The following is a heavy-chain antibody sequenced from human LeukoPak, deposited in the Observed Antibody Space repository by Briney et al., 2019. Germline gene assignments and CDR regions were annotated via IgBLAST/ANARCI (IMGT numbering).Heavy chain of an antibody. J-gene: IGHJ4*02. CDR3: AKEAVDYDILTGYYTSGYFDY. CDR1: GFTFSSYA. CDR2: ISGSGGNT. Sequence: GGSLRLSCAASGFTFSSYAMSWVRQAPGKGLEWVSGISGSGGNTYYADSVKGRFTISRDNSKNTLYLQMSSLRAEDTAVYYCAKEAVDYDILTGYYTSGYFDYWGQGTLVTVSS. V-gene: IGHV3-23*01. D-gene: IGHD3-9*01.